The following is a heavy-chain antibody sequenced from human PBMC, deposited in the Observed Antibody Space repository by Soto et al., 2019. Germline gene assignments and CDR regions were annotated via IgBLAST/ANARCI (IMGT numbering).Heavy chain of an antibody. J-gene: IGHJ4*02. CDR1: GGSISGYY. Sequence: PSETLSLTCTVSGGSISGYYWSWIRQPPGKGLEWIGYMYNTGSTVYNPSFKSRVTISVDTSKNQFSLKLNSVTAADTAVYYCARRYSSSFDYWGQGTLVTVSS. CDR2: MYNTGST. V-gene: IGHV4-59*01. D-gene: IGHD6-13*01. CDR3: ARRYSSSFDY.